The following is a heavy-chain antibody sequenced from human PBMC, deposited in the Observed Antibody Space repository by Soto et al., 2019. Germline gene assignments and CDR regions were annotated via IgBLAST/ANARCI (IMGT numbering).Heavy chain of an antibody. CDR1: GFTLRNYG. CDR2: IRGGYGST. CDR3: ARGRIVVVVAGSSSGMDV. V-gene: IGHV3-23*01. J-gene: IGHJ6*02. D-gene: IGHD2-15*01. Sequence: GSLRLSCAASGFTLRNYGMSWVSQAPGKGLEWVSGIRGGYGSTNYTDSVKGRFNHCRDKSEDTLYLEIDRLRGGDTAVYYCARGRIVVVVAGSSSGMDVWGQGTTVNVSS.